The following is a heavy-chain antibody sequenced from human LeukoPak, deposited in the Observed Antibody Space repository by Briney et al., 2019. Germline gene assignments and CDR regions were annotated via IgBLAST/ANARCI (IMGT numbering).Heavy chain of an antibody. Sequence: SETLSLTCAVYGGSFSGYYWSWIRQPPGKGLEWVGEINHSGSTNYNPSLKSRVTISVDTSKNQFSLKLSSVTAADTAVYYCAREMATIRNYYYMDVWGKGTTVTVSS. CDR2: INHSGST. D-gene: IGHD5-24*01. J-gene: IGHJ6*03. CDR1: GGSFSGYY. V-gene: IGHV4-34*01. CDR3: AREMATIRNYYYMDV.